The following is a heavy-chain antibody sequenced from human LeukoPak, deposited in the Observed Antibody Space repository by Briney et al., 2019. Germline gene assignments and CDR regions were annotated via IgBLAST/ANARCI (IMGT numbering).Heavy chain of an antibody. Sequence: GVLRLSCAASGFTFSSYWMSWVRQAPGKGLEWVANIKQDGSGSDKYYVDSVKGRFTISRDNAKNSLYLQMDSLRAEDTAVYYCARETLKTTVTTGSFDYWGQGTLVTVSS. CDR1: GFTFSSYW. CDR2: IKQDGSGSDK. J-gene: IGHJ4*02. V-gene: IGHV3-7*01. CDR3: ARETLKTTVTTGSFDY. D-gene: IGHD4-17*01.